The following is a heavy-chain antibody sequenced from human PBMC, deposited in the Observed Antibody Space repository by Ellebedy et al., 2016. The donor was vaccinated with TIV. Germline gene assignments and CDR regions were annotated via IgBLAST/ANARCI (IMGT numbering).Heavy chain of an antibody. CDR1: GYTFTGYY. J-gene: IGHJ4*02. CDR2: INPNSGGT. Sequence: AASVKVSCKASGYTFTGYYMHWVRQAPGQGLEWMGWINPNSGGTNYAKKFQGWVTMTRDTSISTAYMELSRLRSDDTAGYYCARDVGYDSSGYHPYYFDYWGQGTLVTVSS. V-gene: IGHV1-2*04. D-gene: IGHD3-22*01. CDR3: ARDVGYDSSGYHPYYFDY.